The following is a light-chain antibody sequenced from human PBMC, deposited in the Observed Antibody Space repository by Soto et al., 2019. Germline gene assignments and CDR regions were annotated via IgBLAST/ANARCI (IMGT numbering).Light chain of an antibody. CDR2: KAS. J-gene: IGKJ2*01. Sequence: DIPMTQSPSTLSASVGDRVTITCRASQSISSWLAWYQQKPGKAPKLLIYKASSLESGVPSRFSGSGSGTEFTLTISSLQPDDFATYCQQYNSYSYTFGQGTKLEI. CDR1: QSISSW. CDR3: QQYNSYSYT. V-gene: IGKV1-5*03.